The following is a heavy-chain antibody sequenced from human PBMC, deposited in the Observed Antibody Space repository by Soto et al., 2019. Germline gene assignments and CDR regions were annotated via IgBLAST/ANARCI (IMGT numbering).Heavy chain of an antibody. J-gene: IGHJ4*02. CDR3: TRDHYGRGFSSSDFDS. CDR2: IKSKAFGGTP. Sequence: PGGSLRLSCSPSGFTFGDYAMNRFRQAPGKGLEWVGFIKSKAFGGTPEYAASVKGRFTISRDDSMSIAYLQMNSLKTDDTAVYYCTRDHYGRGFSSSDFDSWCQGAPVTVSS. V-gene: IGHV3-49*03. D-gene: IGHD5-18*01. CDR1: GFTFGDYA.